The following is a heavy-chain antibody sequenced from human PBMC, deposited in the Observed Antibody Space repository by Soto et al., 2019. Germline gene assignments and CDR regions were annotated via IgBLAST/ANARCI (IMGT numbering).Heavy chain of an antibody. Sequence: EVQLVESGGGLVKPGGSLRLSCAASGLTFSTYGMNWVRQAPGKGLEWVSSINSGGEYFDYADSVKGRLTISRDNAKNSLYLQLDSLRVEDTAVYYFATDGAAGAALGVWGQGTTVNVSS. D-gene: IGHD6-13*01. CDR1: GLTFSTYG. V-gene: IGHV3-21*01. J-gene: IGHJ6*01. CDR3: ATDGAAGAALGV. CDR2: INSGGEYF.